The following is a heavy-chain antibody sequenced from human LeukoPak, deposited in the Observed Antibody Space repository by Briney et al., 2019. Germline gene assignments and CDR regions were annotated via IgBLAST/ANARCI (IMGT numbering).Heavy chain of an antibody. CDR1: GFTFSSYG. CDR2: ISYDGSNK. Sequence: GRSLRLSCAASGFTFSSYGMHWVRQAPGKGLEWVAVISYDGSNKYYADSVKGRFTISRDNSKNTLYLQMNSLRAEDTAVYYCAKGGIAAAEFDYWGQGTLVTVSS. J-gene: IGHJ4*02. V-gene: IGHV3-30*18. D-gene: IGHD6-13*01. CDR3: AKGGIAAAEFDY.